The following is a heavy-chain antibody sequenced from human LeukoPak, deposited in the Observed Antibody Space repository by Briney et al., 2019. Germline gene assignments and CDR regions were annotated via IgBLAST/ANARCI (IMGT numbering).Heavy chain of an antibody. D-gene: IGHD4-17*01. V-gene: IGHV3-53*01. CDR3: ARVRSYGDYADY. J-gene: IGHJ4*02. CDR1: GFTVSSNY. CDR2: IYSGGST. Sequence: GGSLRLSCAASGFTVSSNYMSWVRQAPGKGLEWVSVIYSGGSTYYADSVKGRFTISRDNSKNTLYLQMNSLRAEDTAVYYCARVRSYGDYADYWGQGTLVTVSS.